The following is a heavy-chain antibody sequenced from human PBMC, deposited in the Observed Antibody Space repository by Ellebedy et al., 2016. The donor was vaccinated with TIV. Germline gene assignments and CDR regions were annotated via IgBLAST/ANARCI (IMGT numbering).Heavy chain of an antibody. D-gene: IGHD3-3*01. V-gene: IGHV1-18*01. CDR1: GYTFTSYG. CDR3: ARGSADFWSGYHDY. Sequence: AASVKVSCKASGYTFTSYGISWVRQAPGQGLEWMGWISAYNGNTNYAQKLQGRVTMTTDTSTSTAYMELRSLRSDDTAVYYCARGSADFWSGYHDYWGQGTLVTVSS. J-gene: IGHJ4*02. CDR2: ISAYNGNT.